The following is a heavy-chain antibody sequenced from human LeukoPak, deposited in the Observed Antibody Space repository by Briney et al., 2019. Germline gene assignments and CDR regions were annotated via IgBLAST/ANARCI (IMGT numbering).Heavy chain of an antibody. CDR2: MNPNSGNT. V-gene: IGHV1-8*01. CDR3: ARGRYLLGYCSSTSCYGGDC. D-gene: IGHD2-2*01. J-gene: IGHJ4*02. Sequence: ASVKVSCKASGYTFTSYDINWVRQATGQGLEWMGWMNPNSGNTGYAQKFQGRVTMTRNTSISTAYMELSSQRSEDTAVYYCARGRYLLGYCSSTSCYGGDCWGQGTLVTVSS. CDR1: GYTFTSYD.